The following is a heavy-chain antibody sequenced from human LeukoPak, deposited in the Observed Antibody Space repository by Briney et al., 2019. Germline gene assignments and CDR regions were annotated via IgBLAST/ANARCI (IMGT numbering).Heavy chain of an antibody. J-gene: IGHJ4*02. CDR2: ISGSGGST. D-gene: IGHD2-15*01. V-gene: IGHV3-23*01. CDR3: AKDVSLHFYSTSGFDS. CDR1: GLTFRNYA. Sequence: GGSLRLSCTASGLTFRNYAMSWVRQAPGKGLQWVSGISGSGGSTYYADSLKGRSTISRDNSKNTLYLQMNSLRVEDSAIYYCAKDVSLHFYSTSGFDSWGQGTLVTASS.